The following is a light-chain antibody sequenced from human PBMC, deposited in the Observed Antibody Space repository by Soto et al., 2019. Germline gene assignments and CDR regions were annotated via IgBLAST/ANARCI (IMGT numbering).Light chain of an antibody. CDR3: QRRRNWQVT. V-gene: IGKV3D-11*02. Sequence: IVSTQPPVTLSLSQGERATLSCRASQSVSSYLAWYQQKPGQAPRLLIYDASNRATGIPARFSGSGSGTDFTLTISSLEPEDFAVYYCQRRRNWQVTFGQGTRLEIK. CDR2: DAS. CDR1: QSVSSY. J-gene: IGKJ5*01.